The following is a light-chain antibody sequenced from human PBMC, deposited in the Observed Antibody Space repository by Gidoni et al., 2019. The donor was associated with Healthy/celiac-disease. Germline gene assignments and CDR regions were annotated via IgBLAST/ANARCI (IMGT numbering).Light chain of an antibody. CDR2: DAS. CDR1: QSVSSY. Sequence: EIVLTQSPATLSLSPGERATLSCRASQSVSSYLAWYQLKPGQAPRHLIYDASNSGSGTGFTLTISSLEPEDFAVYYCQQRSNCPPGFTFGPGTKVDIK. J-gene: IGKJ3*01. CDR3: QQRSNCPPGFT. V-gene: IGKV3-11*01.